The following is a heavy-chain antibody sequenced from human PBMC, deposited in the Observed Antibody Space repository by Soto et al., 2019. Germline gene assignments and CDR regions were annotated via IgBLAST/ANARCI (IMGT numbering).Heavy chain of an antibody. CDR2: IGPESGAT. CDR1: GYTLTGHY. V-gene: IGHV1-2*02. D-gene: IGHD1-26*01. CDR3: GRGRSGQIVVFY. J-gene: IGHJ4*02. Sequence: ASVKVSCKASGYTLTGHYIHWVRQAPEQVPEWMGEIGPESGATRYAQRFQGRVTMTRDMSITTVYMELNNLSPDDTAVYYCGRGRSGQIVVFYWGQGTPVTVSS.